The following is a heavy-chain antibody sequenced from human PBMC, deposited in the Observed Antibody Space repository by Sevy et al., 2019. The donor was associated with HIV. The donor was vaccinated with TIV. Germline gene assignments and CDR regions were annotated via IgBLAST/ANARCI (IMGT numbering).Heavy chain of an antibody. CDR1: GDSVSSNSAA. CDR3: ARGVIVLRFLEWLSETYYYYYYMDV. J-gene: IGHJ6*03. D-gene: IGHD3-3*01. CDR2: TYYRSKWYN. Sequence: SETLSLTCAISGDSVSSNSAAWNWIRQSPSRGLEWLGRTYYRSKWYNDYAVSVKSRITINPDTSKNQFSLRLKSVTPEDTAVYYCARGVIVLRFLEWLSETYYYYYYMDVWGKGTTVTVSS. V-gene: IGHV6-1*01.